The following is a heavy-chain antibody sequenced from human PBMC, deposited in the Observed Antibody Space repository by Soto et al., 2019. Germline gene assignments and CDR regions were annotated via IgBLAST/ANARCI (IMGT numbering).Heavy chain of an antibody. D-gene: IGHD3-9*01. J-gene: IGHJ3*02. Sequence: GGPLRLSCAASGLTIRSYAMSWVRQTQEKKLKKVTAISGRSGSTYYAVSVKGRFTISRDNSKNTLYLQMNCLRAEDTAVYYCAKGKRVVWGLRYFGWLPGYDAFDIWGQGTMVTVSS. V-gene: IGHV3-23*01. CDR2: ISGRSGST. CDR3: AKGKRVVWGLRYFGWLPGYDAFDI. CDR1: GLTIRSYA.